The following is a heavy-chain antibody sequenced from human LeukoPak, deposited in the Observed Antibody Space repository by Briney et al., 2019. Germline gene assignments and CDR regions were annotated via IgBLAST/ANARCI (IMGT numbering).Heavy chain of an antibody. D-gene: IGHD3-3*01. CDR1: GFTFSSYA. Sequence: GGSLRLSCAASGFTFSSYAMSWVRQAPGKGLEWVSAISGSGGSTYYADTVKGRFTISRDNSKNTLYLQMNSLGAEDTAVYYCARDLLEWYFDYWGQGTLVTVSS. CDR3: ARDLLEWYFDY. CDR2: ISGSGGST. V-gene: IGHV3-23*01. J-gene: IGHJ4*02.